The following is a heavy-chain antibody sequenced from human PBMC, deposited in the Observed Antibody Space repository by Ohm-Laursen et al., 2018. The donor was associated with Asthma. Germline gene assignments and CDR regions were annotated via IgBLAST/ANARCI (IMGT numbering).Heavy chain of an antibody. J-gene: IGHJ4*02. CDR1: GFTVSSNY. Sequence: SLRLSCAASGFTVSSNYMSWVRQAPGKGLEWVSVIYSGGSTYYADSVKGRFTISRDNSKNTLYLQMNSLRAEDTAVYYCARDRTTRKYCSGGSCYPVWGQGTLVTVSS. CDR2: IYSGGST. V-gene: IGHV3-53*01. D-gene: IGHD2-15*01. CDR3: ARDRTTRKYCSGGSCYPV.